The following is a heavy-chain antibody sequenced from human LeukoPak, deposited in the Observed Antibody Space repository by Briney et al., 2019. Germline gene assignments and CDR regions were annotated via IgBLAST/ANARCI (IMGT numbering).Heavy chain of an antibody. CDR1: GYSFTSYW. V-gene: IGHV5-51*01. J-gene: IGHJ4*02. Sequence: GEALKISCKGSGYSFTSYWIGWVRQMPGKGLEWMGTIYPGDSDTRYRPSFQGQVTISADKSISTAYLQRSSLKASDTAMYYCARRVDTAMAFDYWGQGTLVTASS. D-gene: IGHD5-18*01. CDR3: ARRVDTAMAFDY. CDR2: IYPGDSDT.